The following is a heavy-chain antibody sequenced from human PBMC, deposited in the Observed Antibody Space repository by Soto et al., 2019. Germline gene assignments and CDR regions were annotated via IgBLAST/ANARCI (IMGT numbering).Heavy chain of an antibody. J-gene: IGHJ4*02. Sequence: GGSLRLSCAASGFTFSSYAMSWVRQAPGKGLEWVSAISGSGGSTYYADSVKGRFTISRDNSKNTLYLQMNSLRAEDTAVYYCAKLGTYYGDSNEHDYWGQGTLVTVSS. CDR1: GFTFSSYA. V-gene: IGHV3-23*01. CDR2: ISGSGGST. D-gene: IGHD1-26*01. CDR3: AKLGTYYGDSNEHDY.